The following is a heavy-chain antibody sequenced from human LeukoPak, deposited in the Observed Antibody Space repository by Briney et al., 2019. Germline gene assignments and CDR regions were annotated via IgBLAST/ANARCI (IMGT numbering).Heavy chain of an antibody. J-gene: IGHJ4*02. CDR1: GLSVSGNY. Sequence: GGSLRLSCTASGLSVSGNYWHWVRQAPGKALEWVSIIYSDGKTLYTKSVKGRFTFSRDKSKNTFYLQMNSLRTEDTAVYFCTYGDYPLTYWGQGTLVTVSS. CDR3: TYGDYPLTY. V-gene: IGHV3-66*01. CDR2: IYSDGKT. D-gene: IGHD4-17*01.